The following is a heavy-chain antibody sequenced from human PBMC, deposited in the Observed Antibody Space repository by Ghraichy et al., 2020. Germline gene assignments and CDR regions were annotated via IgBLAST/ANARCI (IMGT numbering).Heavy chain of an antibody. V-gene: IGHV3-23*01. CDR2: ISGSGGST. Sequence: LSLTCAASGFTFSSYAMSWVRQAPGKGLEWVSAISGSGGSTYYADSVKGRFTISRDNSKNTLYLQMNSLRAEDTAVYYCAKKLGYCSGGSCFYDYWGQGTLVTVSS. CDR1: GFTFSSYA. CDR3: AKKLGYCSGGSCFYDY. D-gene: IGHD2-15*01. J-gene: IGHJ4*02.